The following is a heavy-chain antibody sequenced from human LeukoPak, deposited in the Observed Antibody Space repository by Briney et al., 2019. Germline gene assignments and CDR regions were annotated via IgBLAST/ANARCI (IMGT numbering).Heavy chain of an antibody. Sequence: PSETLSLTCTVSGGSISSYYWSGIRQPAGKGLEWIGRIYTSGSTNYNPSLKSRVTMSIDTSKNQFSLKLSSVTAAGTAVYYCAREIVVVPAADYYYYYMDVWGKGTTVTVSS. CDR3: AREIVVVPAADYYYYYMDV. CDR1: GGSISSYY. CDR2: IYTSGST. V-gene: IGHV4-4*07. D-gene: IGHD2-2*01. J-gene: IGHJ6*03.